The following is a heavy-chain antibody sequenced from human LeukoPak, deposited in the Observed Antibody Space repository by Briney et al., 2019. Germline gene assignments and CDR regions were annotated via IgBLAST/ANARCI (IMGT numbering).Heavy chain of an antibody. CDR3: AEGSGSSFFSY. J-gene: IGHJ4*02. CDR2: ISGSGGST. V-gene: IGHV3-23*01. Sequence: GGSLRHSCAASGFTFSSYAMSWVRQAPGKGLEWVSTISGSGGSTYYADSVKGRFTISRDNSKNTLYLQMNSLRAEDTAVYYCAEGSGSSFFSYWGQGTLVTVSS. CDR1: GFTFSSYA. D-gene: IGHD1-26*01.